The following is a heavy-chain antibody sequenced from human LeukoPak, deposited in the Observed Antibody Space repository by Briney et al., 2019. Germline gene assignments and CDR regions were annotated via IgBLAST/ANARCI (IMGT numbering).Heavy chain of an antibody. CDR3: ARDLPHAFDI. J-gene: IGHJ3*02. V-gene: IGHV3-49*04. Sequence: GGSLRLSCSASGFKFGDYAMTWVRQAPGKGLEWVGFIKSKDYGGTTEYAASVKGRFSISRDDSKTIAYLEMNGLKTEDTAVYYCARDLPHAFDIWGLGTVVTVSS. CDR1: GFKFGDYA. CDR2: IKSKDYGGTT.